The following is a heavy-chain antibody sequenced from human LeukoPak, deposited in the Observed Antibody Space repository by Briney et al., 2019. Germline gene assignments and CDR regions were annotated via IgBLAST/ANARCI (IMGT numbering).Heavy chain of an antibody. D-gene: IGHD3-22*01. CDR2: ITWDGSRI. V-gene: IGHV3-9*01. J-gene: IGHJ3*02. Sequence: GGSLRLSCAASGFTFDDHAMYWARQAPGKGLEWVSGITWDGSRIGYADAVKGRFTISRDSAKNSLYLQMNSLRTEDTALYYCARASYYYDTSGLGAFDIWGQGTLVTVSS. CDR3: ARASYYYDTSGLGAFDI. CDR1: GFTFDDHA.